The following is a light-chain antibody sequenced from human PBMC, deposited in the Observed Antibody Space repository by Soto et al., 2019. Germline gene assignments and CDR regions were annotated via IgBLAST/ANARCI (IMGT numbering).Light chain of an antibody. Sequence: DIQMTQSPSTLSASVGDRVTITCRASQSISSWLAWYQQKPGKAPKLLIYDASSLESGVPSRFSGSGSGTEFTLTISSLQPHDFATYYCQKYNSTWTFGQGTKVDIK. CDR2: DAS. J-gene: IGKJ1*01. CDR1: QSISSW. V-gene: IGKV1-5*01. CDR3: QKYNSTWT.